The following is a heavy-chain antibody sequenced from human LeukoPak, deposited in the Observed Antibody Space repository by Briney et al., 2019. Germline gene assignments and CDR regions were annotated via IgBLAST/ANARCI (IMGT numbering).Heavy chain of an antibody. CDR3: ARDRIAAAGGEIDY. Sequence: SETLSLTCTVSGGSISSSSDYWGWIRQAPGKGLEWIGSIYYSENTYYNSSLKSRVTISVDTSKNQFSLKLSSVTAADTAVYYCARDRIAAAGGEIDYWGQGTLVTVSS. J-gene: IGHJ4*02. D-gene: IGHD6-13*01. CDR2: IYYSENT. CDR1: GGSISSSSDY. V-gene: IGHV4-39*02.